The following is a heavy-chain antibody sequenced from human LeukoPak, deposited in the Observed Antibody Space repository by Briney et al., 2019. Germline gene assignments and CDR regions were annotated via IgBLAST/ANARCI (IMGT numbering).Heavy chain of an antibody. CDR2: IYYSGST. D-gene: IGHD3-3*01. J-gene: IGHJ3*02. Sequence: SQTLSLTCTVSGGSISSGGYYWSWIRQPPGKGLEWIGYIYYSGSTYYNPSLKSRVTISVDTSKNQFSLKLSSVTAADTAVYYCARGMTGDNYDFWSGYYPSDAFDIWGQGTMVTVSS. CDR3: ARGMTGDNYDFWSGYYPSDAFDI. V-gene: IGHV4-31*03. CDR1: GGSISSGGYY.